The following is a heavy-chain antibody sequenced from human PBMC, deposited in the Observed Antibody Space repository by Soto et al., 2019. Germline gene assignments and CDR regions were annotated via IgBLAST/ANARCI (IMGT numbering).Heavy chain of an antibody. J-gene: IGHJ4*02. V-gene: IGHV3-33*01. D-gene: IGHD6-19*01. CDR1: GFTFSSYG. Sequence: GGSLRLSCAASGFTFSSYGMHWVRQAPGKGLEWVAVIWYDGSNKYYADSVKGRFTISRDNSKNTLYLQMNSLRAEDTAVYYCARDWKPGIAVAAGGPGYWGQGTLVTVSS. CDR2: IWYDGSNK. CDR3: ARDWKPGIAVAAGGPGY.